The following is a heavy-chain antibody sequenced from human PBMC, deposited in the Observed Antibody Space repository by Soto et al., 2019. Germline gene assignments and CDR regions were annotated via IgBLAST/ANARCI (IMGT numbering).Heavy chain of an antibody. J-gene: IGHJ5*02. CDR3: ARGEAIGDDP. CDR2: IKQDGSEK. Sequence: EVQLVESGGGLAQPGGSLRLSCAASGLTFSSYLMTWVRQAPGKGLEWVANIKQDGSEKYYVDSVKGRFTISRDNAKNSLYLQMNNLRVEDTAVYYCARGEAIGDDPWGHGTLVTVSS. V-gene: IGHV3-7*01. CDR1: GLTFSSYL. D-gene: IGHD3-10*01.